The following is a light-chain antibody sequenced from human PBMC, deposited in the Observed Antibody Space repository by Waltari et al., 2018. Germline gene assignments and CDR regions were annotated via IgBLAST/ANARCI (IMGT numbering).Light chain of an antibody. CDR2: KAS. Sequence: DIQMTQSPSTLSASVGDRVTITCRAGQRITTWLAWYQQKPGRAPKLLIYKASTLQSGVPSRFSASGSGTEFTLTISSLQPDDFATYYCQQYHSFSRFAFGPGTKVHLK. J-gene: IGKJ3*01. CDR3: QQYHSFSRFA. CDR1: QRITTW. V-gene: IGKV1-5*03.